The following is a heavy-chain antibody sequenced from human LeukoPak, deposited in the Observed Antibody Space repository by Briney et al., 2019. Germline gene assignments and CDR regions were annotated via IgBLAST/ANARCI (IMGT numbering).Heavy chain of an antibody. CDR1: GFTFSSYS. D-gene: IGHD2/OR15-2a*01. Sequence: GGSLRLSCAASGFTFSSYSMNWVRQAPGKGLEWVSSISSSSSYIYYADSVKGRFTISRDNAKNSLYLQMSSLRAEDTAVYYCARVSPVEFSKVSAFDIWGQGTMVTVSS. CDR3: ARVSPVEFSKVSAFDI. V-gene: IGHV3-21*01. J-gene: IGHJ3*02. CDR2: ISSSSSYI.